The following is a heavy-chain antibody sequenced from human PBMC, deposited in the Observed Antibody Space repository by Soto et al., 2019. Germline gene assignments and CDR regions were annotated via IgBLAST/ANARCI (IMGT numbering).Heavy chain of an antibody. CDR1: GFTFSSNA. J-gene: IGHJ4*02. D-gene: IGHD6-19*01. CDR2: ITSTGGST. Sequence: GGSLRLSCAASGFTFSSNAMSWVRQTPGKGLEWVSAITSTGGSTYYADSVKGRFTISRDNSKNTLFLQMNSLRAEDTAIYYCAISVGSGCSQSVYCGQGSLFSVPS. V-gene: IGHV3-23*01. CDR3: AISVGSGCSQSVY.